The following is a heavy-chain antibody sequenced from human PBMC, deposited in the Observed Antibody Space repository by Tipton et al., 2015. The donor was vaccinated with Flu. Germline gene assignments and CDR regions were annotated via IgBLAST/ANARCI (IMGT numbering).Heavy chain of an antibody. V-gene: IGHV3-30-3*01. CDR1: GFTFSSYA. CDR2: ISYDGSNK. Sequence: SLRLSCAASGFTFSSYAMHWVRQAPGKGLEWVAVISYDGSNKYYADSVKGRFTISRDNSKNALYLLINSLRAEDTAVYYCAKDGWDTSGWYPFDYWGQGTLVTVSS. J-gene: IGHJ4*02. D-gene: IGHD6-19*01. CDR3: AKDGWDTSGWYPFDY.